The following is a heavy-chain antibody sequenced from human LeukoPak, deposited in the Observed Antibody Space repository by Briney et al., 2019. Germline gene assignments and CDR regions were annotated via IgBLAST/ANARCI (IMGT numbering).Heavy chain of an antibody. D-gene: IGHD3-22*01. CDR3: ARTTYYYDSSGYFDY. J-gene: IGHJ4*02. V-gene: IGHV3-53*01. CDR2: IYSGGST. CDR1: GFTVSSNY. Sequence: GGSLRLSCAASGFTVSSNYMSWVRQAPGKGLEWVSVIYSGGSTYYADSVKGRFTISRDNSKNTLYLQMNSLRAEDTVVYYCARTTYYYDSSGYFDYWGQGTLVTVSS.